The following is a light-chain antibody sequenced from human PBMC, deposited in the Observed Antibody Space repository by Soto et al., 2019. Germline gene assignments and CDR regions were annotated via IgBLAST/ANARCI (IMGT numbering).Light chain of an antibody. Sequence: QSVLTQPPSSSGSPGQSVTISCTGTISDVGGYDYVSWYQQHPGKAPKLMIYEVTIRPSGVSDRFSGSKSGNTASLTVSGLQAEDEADYYCSSYTGGNTSYAFGTGTKVTVL. CDR2: EVT. CDR3: SSYTGGNTSYA. V-gene: IGLV2-8*01. J-gene: IGLJ1*01. CDR1: ISDVGGYDY.